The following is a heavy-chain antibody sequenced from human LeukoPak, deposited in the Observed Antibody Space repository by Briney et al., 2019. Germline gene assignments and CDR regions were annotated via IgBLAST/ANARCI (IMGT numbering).Heavy chain of an antibody. CDR2: IYYSGST. V-gene: IGHV4-59*01. D-gene: IGHD2-15*01. CDR3: ARGRYCSGGSCYSGWFDP. J-gene: IGHJ5*02. Sequence: PSETLSLTCTVSGGSISSYYWSWSRQPPGKGLEWIGYIYYSGSTNYNPSLKSRVTISVDTSKNQFSLKLSSVTAADTAVYYCARGRYCSGGSCYSGWFDPWGQGTLVTVSS. CDR1: GGSISSYY.